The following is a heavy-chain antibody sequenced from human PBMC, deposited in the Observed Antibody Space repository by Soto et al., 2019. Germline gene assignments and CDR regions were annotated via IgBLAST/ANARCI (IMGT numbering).Heavy chain of an antibody. CDR2: ISYDGSNK. CDR3: ARDPVLRYFDWFPGPAFDI. J-gene: IGHJ3*02. V-gene: IGHV3-30-3*01. CDR1: GFTFSSYA. Sequence: GGSLRLSCAASGFTFSSYAMHWVRQAPGKGLEWVAVISYDGSNKYYADSVKGRFTISRDNSKNTLYLQMNSLRAEDTAVYYSARDPVLRYFDWFPGPAFDIWGQATMVTVSS. D-gene: IGHD3-9*01.